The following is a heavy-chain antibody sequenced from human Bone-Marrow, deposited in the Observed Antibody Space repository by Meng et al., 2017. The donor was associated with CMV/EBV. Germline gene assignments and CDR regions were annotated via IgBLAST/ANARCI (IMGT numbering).Heavy chain of an antibody. Sequence: GSLRLSCTVSGGSISSSSYYWGWIRQPPGKGLEWIGSIYYSGSTYYNPSLKSRVTISVDTSKNQFSLKLSSVTAADTAVYYCARDSGSLEGDATNFAYWGQGQLVHVYS. CDR1: GGSISSSSYY. CDR3: ARDSGSLEGDATNFAY. CDR2: IYYSGST. D-gene: IGHD1-26*01. V-gene: IGHV4-39*07. J-gene: IGHJ4*02.